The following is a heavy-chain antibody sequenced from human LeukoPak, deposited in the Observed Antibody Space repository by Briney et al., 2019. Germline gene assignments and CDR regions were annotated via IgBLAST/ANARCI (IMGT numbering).Heavy chain of an antibody. CDR1: GGSISSYY. J-gene: IGHJ5*02. CDR2: IYYSGST. CDR3: AIDATKWHNWFDP. Sequence: SETLSLTCTVSGGSISSYYWSWIRQPPGKGLEWIGYIYYSGSTNYNPSLKSRVTISVDTSKNQFSLKLSSVTAADTAVYYCAIDATKWHNWFDPWGQGTLVTVSS. D-gene: IGHD1-26*01. V-gene: IGHV4-59*01.